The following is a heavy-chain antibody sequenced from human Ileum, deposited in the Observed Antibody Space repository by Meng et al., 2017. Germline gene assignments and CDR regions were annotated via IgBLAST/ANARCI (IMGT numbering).Heavy chain of an antibody. CDR3: VRLGGSSPVDY. D-gene: IGHD6-6*01. CDR1: GFAFSSLW. CDR2: IDTDGIGT. V-gene: IGHV3-74*01. Sequence: VHRMRSGGGLVQPGGSLRLSCAASGFAFSSLWMHWVRQAPGKGLVWVSRIDTDGIGTTYADSVKGRFTISRDNAKNTLYLQMNSLRDEDTAVYYCVRLGGSSPVDYWGQGILVTVSS. J-gene: IGHJ4*02.